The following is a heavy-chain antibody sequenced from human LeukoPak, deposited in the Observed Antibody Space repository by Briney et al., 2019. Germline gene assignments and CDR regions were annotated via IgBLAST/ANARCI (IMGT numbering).Heavy chain of an antibody. CDR3: AGHGSSSG. Sequence: GGSLRLSCAASGFTVSSNCMSWVRQAPGKGLEWVSVIYSGGSAYYADSVKGRFAISRDHSTNTLYLQMNSLTAEDTAVYYCAGHGSSSGWGQGTLVTVSS. D-gene: IGHD6-6*01. CDR2: IYSGGSA. CDR1: GFTVSSNC. V-gene: IGHV3-53*01. J-gene: IGHJ4*02.